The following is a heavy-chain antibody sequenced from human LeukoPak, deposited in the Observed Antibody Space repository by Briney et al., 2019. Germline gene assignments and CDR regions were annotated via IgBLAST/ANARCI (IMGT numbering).Heavy chain of an antibody. J-gene: IGHJ4*02. Sequence: GGSLRLSCAASGFTFSSYSVNWVRQAPGKGLEWGSYISGSSSTIYYADSVKGRFTISRDNGKNTLYLQMNSLRAEDTAVYYCGRDLGGRSGYWGQGTLVTVSS. CDR1: GFTFSSYS. D-gene: IGHD1-26*01. V-gene: IGHV3-48*01. CDR2: ISGSSSTI. CDR3: GRDLGGRSGY.